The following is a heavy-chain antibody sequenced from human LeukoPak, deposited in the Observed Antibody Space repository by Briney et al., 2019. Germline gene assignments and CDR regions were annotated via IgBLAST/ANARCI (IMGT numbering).Heavy chain of an antibody. CDR2: INPNSGGT. Sequence: ASVEVSCKASGYTFTGYYMHWVRQAPGQGLEWMGWINPNSGGTNYAQKFQGRVTMTRDTSISTAYMELSRLRSDDTAVYYCARPAAGQNWFDPWGQGTLVTVSS. CDR3: ARPAAGQNWFDP. V-gene: IGHV1-2*02. CDR1: GYTFTGYY. J-gene: IGHJ5*02. D-gene: IGHD6-13*01.